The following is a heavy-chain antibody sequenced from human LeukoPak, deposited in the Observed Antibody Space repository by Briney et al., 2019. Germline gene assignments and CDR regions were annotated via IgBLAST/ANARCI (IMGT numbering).Heavy chain of an antibody. CDR2: IYYSGST. CDR3: AGFYYYYYYMDV. V-gene: IGHV4-39*01. CDR1: GGSISGSSYY. J-gene: IGHJ6*03. Sequence: SETLSLTCNVSGGSISGSSYYWGWIRQPPGKGLEWIGNIYYSGSTYYSPPLKSRVTISVDTSKNQFSLKLNSVTAADTALYYCAGFYYYYYYMDVWGRGTTVTVSS.